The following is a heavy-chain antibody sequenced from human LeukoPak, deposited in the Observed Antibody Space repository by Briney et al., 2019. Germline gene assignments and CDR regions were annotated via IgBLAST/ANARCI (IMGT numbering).Heavy chain of an antibody. J-gene: IGHJ4*02. Sequence: GGSLRLSCAASGFTFSSYEMNWVRQAPGKGLEWVSYISSSSSTIYYADSVKGRFTISRDNAKNSLYLQMNSLRAEDTAVYYCARDSHSGSSSADYWGQGTLVTVSS. V-gene: IGHV3-48*03. D-gene: IGHD1-26*01. CDR2: ISSSSSTI. CDR3: ARDSHSGSSSADY. CDR1: GFTFSSYE.